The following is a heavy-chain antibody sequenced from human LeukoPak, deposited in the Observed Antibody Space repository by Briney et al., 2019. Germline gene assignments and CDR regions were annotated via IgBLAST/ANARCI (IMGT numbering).Heavy chain of an antibody. V-gene: IGHV7-4-1*02. D-gene: IGHD3-22*01. CDR3: ARGVAEIPRKDYYDSSGYYFDDAFDI. CDR1: GYTFTSYA. CDR2: INTNTGNP. Sequence: ASVKVSCKASGYTFTSYAMNWVRQAPGQGLEWMGWINTNTGNPTYAQGFTGRFVFSLDTSVSTAYLQISSLKAEDTAVYYCARGVAEIPRKDYYDSSGYYFDDAFDIWDQGTMVTVSS. J-gene: IGHJ3*02.